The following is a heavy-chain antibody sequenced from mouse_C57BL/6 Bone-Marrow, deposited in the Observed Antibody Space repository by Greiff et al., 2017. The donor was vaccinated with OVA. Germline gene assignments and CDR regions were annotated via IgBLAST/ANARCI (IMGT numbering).Heavy chain of an antibody. CDR1: GYTFTSYW. CDR2: IYPGSGST. CDR3: ARDYYGSSYHYYFDY. Sequence: QVQLQQPGAELVKPGASVKMSCKASGYTFTSYWITWVKQRPGQGLEWIGDIYPGSGSTNYNEKFKSKATLTVDTSSITAYMQLSSLTSEDSAVYYCARDYYGSSYHYYFDYWGQGTTLTVSS. V-gene: IGHV1-55*01. J-gene: IGHJ2*01. D-gene: IGHD1-1*01.